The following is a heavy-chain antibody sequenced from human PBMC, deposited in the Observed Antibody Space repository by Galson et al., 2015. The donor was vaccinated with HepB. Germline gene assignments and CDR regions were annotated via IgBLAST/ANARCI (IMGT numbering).Heavy chain of an antibody. Sequence: SLRLSCAASGFTFSSYAMHWVRQAPGKGLEWVAVISYDGSNKYYADSVKGRFTISRDNSKNTLYLQMNSLRAEDTAVYYCARGVAALYYYYGMDVWGQGTTVTVSS. V-gene: IGHV3-30-3*01. CDR3: ARGVAALYYYYGMDV. D-gene: IGHD2-15*01. J-gene: IGHJ6*02. CDR1: GFTFSSYA. CDR2: ISYDGSNK.